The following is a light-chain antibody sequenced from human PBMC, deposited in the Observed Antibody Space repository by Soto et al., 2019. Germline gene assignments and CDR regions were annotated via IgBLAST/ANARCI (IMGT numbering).Light chain of an antibody. CDR3: QQYESSPTT. CDR2: GAS. V-gene: IGKV3-20*01. J-gene: IGKJ1*01. CDR1: QSVSSSY. Sequence: EILLTQAPGTLCLSPGERATLACRASQSVSSSYLAWDQQKPGQAPRLLIYGASSRATGSPDRFSGSGSGTDFTLTSSRLEPEDSAVYSCQQYESSPTTFGRGTKVDIK.